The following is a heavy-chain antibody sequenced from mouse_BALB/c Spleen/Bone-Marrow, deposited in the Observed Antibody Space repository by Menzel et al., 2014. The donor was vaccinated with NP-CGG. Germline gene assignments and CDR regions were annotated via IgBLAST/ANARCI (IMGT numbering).Heavy chain of an antibody. CDR3: AISSPIFNGKGGGYALGH. D-gene: IGHD2-1*01. V-gene: IGHV5-9*03. Sequence: DVKLVESGGDLVKPGGSLKLSCAASGFTFSSYTMSWVRQTPEKRLEWVATISRGGGNSFYPDSVKGRFTISRDNAKNNLYLQMSSLRSEDTAFYYCAISSPIFNGKGGGYALGHWGQGTSVNVSS. CDR2: ISRGGGNS. J-gene: IGHJ4*01. CDR1: GFTFSSYT.